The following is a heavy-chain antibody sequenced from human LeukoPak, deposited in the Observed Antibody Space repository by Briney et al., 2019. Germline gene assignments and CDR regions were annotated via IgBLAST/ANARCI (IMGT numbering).Heavy chain of an antibody. CDR3: ARGVIAARYSLNYYYYMDV. CDR1: GGTFSSYA. CDR2: IIPIFGTA. Sequence: SVKVSCKASGGTFSSYAISWVRQAPGQGLEWMGGIIPIFGTANYAQKFQGRVTITTDESTSTPYMELSSLRSEDTAVYYCARGVIAARYSLNYYYYMDVWGKGTTVTVSS. V-gene: IGHV1-69*05. D-gene: IGHD6-6*01. J-gene: IGHJ6*03.